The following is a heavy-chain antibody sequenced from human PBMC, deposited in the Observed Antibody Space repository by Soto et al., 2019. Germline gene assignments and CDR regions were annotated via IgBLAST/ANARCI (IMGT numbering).Heavy chain of an antibody. D-gene: IGHD6-19*01. Sequence: VQLVESGGGVVQPGRSLRLSCAASGFTFSDYAMHWVRQAPGKGLEWVAVVSHDGRNTHYADSAKGRFTISRDSSNNTVSLEMTSLRAEDTAVYYCAKGGRQWLVTSDFNYWGQGALVTVSS. CDR1: GFTFSDYA. J-gene: IGHJ4*02. CDR3: AKGGRQWLVTSDFNY. V-gene: IGHV3-30*18. CDR2: VSHDGRNT.